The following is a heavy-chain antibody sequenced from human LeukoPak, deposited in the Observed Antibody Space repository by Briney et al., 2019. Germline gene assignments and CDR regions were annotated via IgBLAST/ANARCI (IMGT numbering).Heavy chain of an antibody. CDR2: IYSGGST. J-gene: IGHJ4*02. Sequence: GGSLRLSCAASGFSVSNYGMNWVRQAPGKGLEWVSVIYSGGSTYYADSVRGRFTISGDNSKYTLYLQMNSLRAEDTAVYYCSRVGRYYDILTGYYYYFDYWGQGTLVTVSS. CDR3: SRVGRYYDILTGYYYYFDY. V-gene: IGHV3-66*01. CDR1: GFSVSNYG. D-gene: IGHD3-9*01.